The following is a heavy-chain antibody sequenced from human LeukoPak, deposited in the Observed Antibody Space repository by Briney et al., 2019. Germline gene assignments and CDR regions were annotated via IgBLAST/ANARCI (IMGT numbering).Heavy chain of an antibody. Sequence: GGSLRLSCSASGFTFRSYAMHWVRQAPGKGLQYVPVTSTDGGGTYYADSVKGRFTISRDNSKNTLSLEMTSLRVEDTAVYYCVKGFTYSHDVFEYWGEGTLVTVS. D-gene: IGHD5-18*01. V-gene: IGHV3-64D*06. J-gene: IGHJ4*02. CDR2: TSTDGGGT. CDR3: VKGFTYSHDVFEY. CDR1: GFTFRSYA.